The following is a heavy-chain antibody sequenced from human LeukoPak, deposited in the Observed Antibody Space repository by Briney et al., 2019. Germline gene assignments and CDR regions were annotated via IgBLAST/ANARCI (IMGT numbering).Heavy chain of an antibody. J-gene: IGHJ4*02. V-gene: IGHV4-39*01. CDR1: GGSISSSSYY. CDR2: IYYSGST. D-gene: IGHD2-21*02. CDR3: AAPGGDSFSFDY. Sequence: PSETLSLTCTVSGGSISSSSYYWGWIRQPPGKGLEWIGSIYYSGSTYYNPSLKGRVTISVDTSKNQFSLKLSSVTAADTAVYYCAAPGGDSFSFDYWGQGTLVTVSS.